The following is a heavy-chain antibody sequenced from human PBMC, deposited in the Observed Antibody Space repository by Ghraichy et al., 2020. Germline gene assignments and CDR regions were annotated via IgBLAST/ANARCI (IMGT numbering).Heavy chain of an antibody. CDR3: AKGAQLWSYFDY. D-gene: IGHD5-18*01. V-gene: IGHV3-30*18. CDR1: GFTFSSYG. J-gene: IGHJ4*02. Sequence: GGSLRLSCAASGFTFSSYGMHWVRQAPGKGLEWVAVISYDGSNKYYADSVKGRFTISRDNSKNTLYLQMNSLRAEDTAVYYCAKGAQLWSYFDYWGQGTLVTVSS. CDR2: ISYDGSNK.